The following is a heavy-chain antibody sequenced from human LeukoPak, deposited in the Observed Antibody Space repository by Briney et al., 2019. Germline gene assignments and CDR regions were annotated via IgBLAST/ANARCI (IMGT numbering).Heavy chain of an antibody. Sequence: GGSLRLSCAASGFTFSSYWMSWVRQAPGKGLEWVANIKQDGSAKNYGDSVKGRFTISRDNAKNSLYLQMDSLTAEDTAVYYCARLYSTGWYGGPDYWGQGTLVAVSS. J-gene: IGHJ4*02. V-gene: IGHV3-7*01. CDR2: IKQDGSAK. D-gene: IGHD6-19*01. CDR3: ARLYSTGWYGGPDY. CDR1: GFTFSSYW.